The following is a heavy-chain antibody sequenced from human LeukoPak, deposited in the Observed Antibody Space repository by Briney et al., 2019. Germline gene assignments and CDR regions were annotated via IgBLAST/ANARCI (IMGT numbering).Heavy chain of an antibody. CDR2: MNPNSGNT. Sequence: ASVKVSCKASGYTFTSYDINWVRQATGQGLEGMGWMNPNSGNTGYAQKFQGRVTMTRNTSISTAYMELSSLRSEDTAVYYCARHSYGYISINCAFDPWGQGTLVTVSS. V-gene: IGHV1-8*01. D-gene: IGHD5-18*01. CDR1: GYTFTSYD. CDR3: ARHSYGYISINCAFDP. J-gene: IGHJ5*02.